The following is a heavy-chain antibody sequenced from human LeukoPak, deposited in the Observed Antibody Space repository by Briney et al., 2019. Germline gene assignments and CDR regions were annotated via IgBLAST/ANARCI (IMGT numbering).Heavy chain of an antibody. V-gene: IGHV3-33*06. J-gene: IGHJ4*02. D-gene: IGHD5-12*01. CDR2: IWYDGNNE. CDR3: AKDVDIVATVFDY. CDR1: GFTFSSYG. Sequence: PGGSLRLSCAASGFTFSSYGMHWVRQAPGKGLEWVAVIWYDGNNEYYADSVKGRFTISRDNSRNTLYLQLNSLRAEDTAVYYCAKDVDIVATVFDYWGQGTLVTVSS.